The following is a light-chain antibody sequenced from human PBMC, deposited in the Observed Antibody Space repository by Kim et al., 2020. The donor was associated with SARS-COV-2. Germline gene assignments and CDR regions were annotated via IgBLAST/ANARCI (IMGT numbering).Light chain of an antibody. CDR1: QDIGNG. CDR3: LQYNDFPWT. J-gene: IGKJ1*01. V-gene: IGKV1-17*01. Sequence: DIQMTQSPSSLSASVGDRVTITCRASQDIGNGLAWYQQKPGTAPKRLMYAASNLQSGVTSRFSGSGSETEFTLTISSLQPEDFAIYYCLQYNDFPWTFGQGTKVDIK. CDR2: AAS.